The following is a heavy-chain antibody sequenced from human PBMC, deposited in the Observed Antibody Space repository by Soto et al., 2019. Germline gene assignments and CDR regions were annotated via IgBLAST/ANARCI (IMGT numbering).Heavy chain of an antibody. Sequence: QVQLVQSGAEVKQPGASVKVSCKASGYAFTGFHIHWVRQAPGQGLEWMGWINPNGGGRNYAQKFQGWVTMTRDTSISTAYMELSRLKSDDTAVYYCARGSVGTTTAFDYWGQGTLVTVSS. D-gene: IGHD1-26*01. J-gene: IGHJ4*02. CDR2: INPNGGGR. CDR3: ARGSVGTTTAFDY. V-gene: IGHV1-2*04. CDR1: GYAFTGFH.